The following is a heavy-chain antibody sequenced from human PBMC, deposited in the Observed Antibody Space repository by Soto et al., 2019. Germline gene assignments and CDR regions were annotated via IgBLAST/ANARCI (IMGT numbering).Heavy chain of an antibody. V-gene: IGHV3-74*01. CDR1: GFTFSSYW. J-gene: IGHJ4*02. Sequence: EVQLVESGGGLVQPGGSLRLSCAASGFTFSSYWIHWVRQAPGKGLVWVSRINGDGSTTNYADSVKGRFTISRDNAKNTLNLQMNSLRAEDTAVYYCARSTYSSSVTDYWGQGTLVTVSS. CDR3: ARSTYSSSVTDY. D-gene: IGHD6-13*01. CDR2: INGDGSTT.